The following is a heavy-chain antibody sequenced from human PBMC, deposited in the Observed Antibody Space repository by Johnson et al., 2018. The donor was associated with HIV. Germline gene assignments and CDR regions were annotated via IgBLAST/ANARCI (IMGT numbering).Heavy chain of an antibody. CDR1: GFTFSNAW. CDR2: IKSKHDGGTT. D-gene: IGHD3-22*01. Sequence: MLLVESGGGLVQPGGSLRLSCAASGFTFSNAWMSWVRQAPGKGLEWVGRIKSKHDGGTTDYDAHVKGRLTSSRDASKNTVYLQINSRKTEDPAVYHCTTGGYYYDSSGYYDAFDIWGQGTMVTVSS. CDR3: TTGGYYYDSSGYYDAFDI. V-gene: IGHV3-15*01. J-gene: IGHJ3*02.